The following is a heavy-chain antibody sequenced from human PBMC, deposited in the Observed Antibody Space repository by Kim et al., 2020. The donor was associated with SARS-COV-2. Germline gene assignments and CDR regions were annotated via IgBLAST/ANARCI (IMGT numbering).Heavy chain of an antibody. CDR1: GFTFSSYG. CDR2: ISYDGSNK. J-gene: IGHJ4*02. CDR3: AKDSWGGYCSSSTCYSFDY. Sequence: GGSLRLSCAASGFTFSSYGMHWVRQAPGKGLEWVAVISYDGSNKYYADSVKGRFTISRDNSKNTLYLQMNSLRAEDTAVYYCAKDSWGGYCSSSTCYSFDYWGQGTLVTVSS. V-gene: IGHV3-30*18. D-gene: IGHD2-2*01.